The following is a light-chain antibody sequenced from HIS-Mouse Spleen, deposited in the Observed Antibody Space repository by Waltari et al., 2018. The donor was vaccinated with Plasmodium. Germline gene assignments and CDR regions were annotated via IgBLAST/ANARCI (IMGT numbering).Light chain of an antibody. CDR3: QQYGSSPPIT. V-gene: IGKV3-20*01. J-gene: IGKJ5*01. CDR1: QRVSSSY. CDR2: GAS. Sequence: EIVLTQSPGTLSLSPGERATLSCRASQRVSSSYLAWYQQKPGQAPRLLVYGASSRATGIPDRFSGSGSGTYFTLTISRLEPEDFAVYYCQQYGSSPPITFGQGTRLEIK.